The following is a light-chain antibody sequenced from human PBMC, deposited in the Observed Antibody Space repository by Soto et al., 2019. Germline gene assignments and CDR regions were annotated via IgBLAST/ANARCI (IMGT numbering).Light chain of an antibody. V-gene: IGLV2-14*01. J-gene: IGLJ1*01. CDR1: SSDVGAYNY. CDR3: SSYTSSSTPYV. CDR2: EVS. Sequence: QSALTQPASVSASPGQSITISCTGTSSDVGAYNYVSWYQQHPGKAPKLMIYEVSNRPSGVSNRFSGSKSGNTASLTISGLQAEDEADYYCSSYTSSSTPYVFGTGTKVTVL.